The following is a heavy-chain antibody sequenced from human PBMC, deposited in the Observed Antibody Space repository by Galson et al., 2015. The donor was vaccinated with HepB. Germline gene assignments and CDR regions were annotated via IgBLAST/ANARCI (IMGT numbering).Heavy chain of an antibody. D-gene: IGHD3/OR15-3a*01. J-gene: IGHJ4*02. CDR3: AKSPVHNFLTDYITTTFDY. Sequence: SLRLSCAASGFTFSSYAMSCIRQAPGKGLEWVSTIDGSGNSAYSGDSVKGRFTITRDNSKNTLYLQMSGLRVEDTAAYFCAKSPVHNFLTDYITTTFDYWGQGTLVTVSS. V-gene: IGHV3-23*05. CDR1: GFTFSSYA. CDR2: IDGSGNSA.